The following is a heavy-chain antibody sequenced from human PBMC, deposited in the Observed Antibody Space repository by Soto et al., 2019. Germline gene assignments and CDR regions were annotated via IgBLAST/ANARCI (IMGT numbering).Heavy chain of an antibody. CDR3: ARVGRMYYYRSGSYYHLFEC. J-gene: IGHJ1*01. CDR2: ISAYNGNT. Sequence: RASVKVSCKASGYTFTSYGISWVRQAPGQGLEWMGWISAYNGNTNYAQKLQGRVTMTTDTSTSTAYMELRSLRSDDTAVYYCARVGRMYYYRSGSYYHLFECWGQGTRVMVS. D-gene: IGHD3-10*01. CDR1: GYTFTSYG. V-gene: IGHV1-18*01.